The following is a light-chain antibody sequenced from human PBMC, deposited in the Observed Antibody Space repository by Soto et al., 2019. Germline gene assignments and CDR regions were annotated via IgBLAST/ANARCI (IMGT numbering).Light chain of an antibody. CDR3: SSYTTSNTRQIV. CDR2: DVS. Sequence: QSVLTQPASVSGSPLQSISISCTGTSSDVGGYNYVSWYQHHPGKAPKLIIYDVSNRPSGVSNPFSGSKSGNTASLTISGLQPEDEADYYCSSYTTSNTRQIVFGTGTKVTVL. V-gene: IGLV2-14*03. CDR1: SSDVGGYNY. J-gene: IGLJ1*01.